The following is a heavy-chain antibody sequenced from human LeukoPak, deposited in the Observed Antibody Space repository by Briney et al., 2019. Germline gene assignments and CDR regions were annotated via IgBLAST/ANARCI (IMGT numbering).Heavy chain of an antibody. CDR3: ARDVVAAAGTWDY. J-gene: IGHJ4*02. CDR2: IYTSGST. Sequence: KPSETLSLTCTVSGGSITIYYWSWIRQPAGKGLEWIGRIYTSGSTNYNPSLKSRVTMSVDTSKNQFSLKLSSVSAADTAVYYCARDVVAAAGTWDYWGQGTLVTVSS. CDR1: GGSITIYY. V-gene: IGHV4-4*07. D-gene: IGHD6-13*01.